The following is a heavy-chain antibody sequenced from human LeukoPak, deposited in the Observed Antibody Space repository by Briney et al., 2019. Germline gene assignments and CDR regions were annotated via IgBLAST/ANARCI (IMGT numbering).Heavy chain of an antibody. CDR1: GFTFSSYE. D-gene: IGHD3-3*01. CDR3: AKDGSAYYDFWSGYSTGYYYYGMDV. V-gene: IGHV3-30*18. J-gene: IGHJ6*02. CDR2: ISYDGSNK. Sequence: GGSLRLSCAASGFTFSSYEMNWVRQAPGKGLEWVAVISYDGSNKYYADSVKGRFTISRDNSKNTLYLQMNSLRAEDTAVYYCAKDGSAYYDFWSGYSTGYYYYGMDVWGQGTTVTVSS.